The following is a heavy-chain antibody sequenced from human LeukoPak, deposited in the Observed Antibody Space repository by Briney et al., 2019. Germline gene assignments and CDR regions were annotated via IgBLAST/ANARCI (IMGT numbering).Heavy chain of an antibody. D-gene: IGHD1-26*01. J-gene: IGHJ5*02. V-gene: IGHV3-15*01. CDR2: IKSKTDGGTT. CDR3: TTDLWFSSWELRS. Sequence: TGGSLRLSCAASGFTFSNAWMGWVRQAPGKGLEWVGRIKSKTDGGTTDCAAPVKGRFTISRDDSKNTLYLQMNSLKTEDTAVYYCTTDLWFSSWELRSWGQGTLVTVSS. CDR1: GFTFSNAW.